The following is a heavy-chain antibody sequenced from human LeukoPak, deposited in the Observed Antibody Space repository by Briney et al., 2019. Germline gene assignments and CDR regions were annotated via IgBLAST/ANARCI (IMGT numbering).Heavy chain of an antibody. D-gene: IGHD3-16*02. J-gene: IGHJ6*02. Sequence: SGGSLRLSCAASGFTFSSYDMHWVRHATGKGLEWVSAIGTAGDTYNPGSVKGRFTISRENAKNSLYLQMNSLRAGDTAVYYCARGIMITFGGVIAPGDYGMDVWGQGTTVTVSS. CDR2: IGTAGDT. CDR1: GFTFSSYD. CDR3: ARGIMITFGGVIAPGDYGMDV. V-gene: IGHV3-13*01.